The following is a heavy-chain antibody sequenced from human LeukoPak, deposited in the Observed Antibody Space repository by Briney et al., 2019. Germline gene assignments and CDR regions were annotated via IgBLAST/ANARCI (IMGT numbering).Heavy chain of an antibody. CDR1: GFTFSSYA. V-gene: IGHV3-64*01. CDR3: ARVLRVGGYDY. Sequence: GGSLRLSCAASGFTFSSYAMHWVRQAPGKGLEYVSAISNNGGSTYYANSVKGRFTISRDNSKSTLYLQMGSLRAEDMAVYYCARVLRVGGYDYWGQGTLVTVSS. CDR2: ISNNGGST. D-gene: IGHD3-16*01. J-gene: IGHJ4*02.